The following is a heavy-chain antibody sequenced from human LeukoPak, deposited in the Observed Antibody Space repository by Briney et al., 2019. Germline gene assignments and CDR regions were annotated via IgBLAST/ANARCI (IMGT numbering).Heavy chain of an antibody. Sequence: SETQSLTCTVSGGSISSYYWSWIRQPPGKGLEWIGYIYYSGSTNYNPSLKSRVTISVDTSKNQFSLKLSSVTAADTAVYYCARGGSDYDILTGYTYPPFDYWGQGTLVTVSS. CDR1: GGSISSYY. CDR2: IYYSGST. V-gene: IGHV4-59*01. CDR3: ARGGSDYDILTGYTYPPFDY. D-gene: IGHD3-9*01. J-gene: IGHJ4*02.